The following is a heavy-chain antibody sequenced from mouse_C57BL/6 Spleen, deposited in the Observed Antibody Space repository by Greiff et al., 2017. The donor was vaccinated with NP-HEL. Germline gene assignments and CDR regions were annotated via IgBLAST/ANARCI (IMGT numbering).Heavy chain of an antibody. CDR1: GYAFSSSW. CDR2: IYPGDGDT. J-gene: IGHJ4*01. V-gene: IGHV1-82*01. Sequence: LQESGPELVKPGASVKISCKASGYAFSSSWMNWVKQRPGKGLEWIGRIYPGDGDTNYNGKFKGKATLTADKSSSTAYMQLSSLTSEDSAVYFCARSDYYGSSYRGAMDYWGQGTSVTVSS. CDR3: ARSDYYGSSYRGAMDY. D-gene: IGHD1-1*01.